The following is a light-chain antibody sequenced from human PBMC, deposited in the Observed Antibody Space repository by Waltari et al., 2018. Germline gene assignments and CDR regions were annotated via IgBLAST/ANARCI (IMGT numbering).Light chain of an antibody. Sequence: QLVVTQSPSASASLGASVKLTCTLSSGHSSNIVAWHQQHPEKGPRYLMKVNSAGSYSKGDEIPVRFSGSSSGAERYLTLSSLQSEDEADYYCQTGGHGTWVFGGGTKLTVL. J-gene: IGLJ3*02. V-gene: IGLV4-69*01. CDR1: SGHSSNI. CDR3: QTGGHGTWV. CDR2: VNSAGSY.